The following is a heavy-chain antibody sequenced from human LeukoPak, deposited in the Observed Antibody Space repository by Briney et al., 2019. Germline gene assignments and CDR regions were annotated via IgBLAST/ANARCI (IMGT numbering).Heavy chain of an antibody. V-gene: IGHV1-69*02. Sequence: ASVKVSCKASGGTFSSYTISWVRQAPGQGLGWTGRIIPILGIANYAQKFQGRVTITADKSTSTAYMELSSLRSEDTAVYYCARGLNSGYYYVSAFDIWGQGTMATVSS. CDR3: ARGLNSGYYYVSAFDI. D-gene: IGHD3-22*01. J-gene: IGHJ3*02. CDR1: GGTFSSYT. CDR2: IIPILGIA.